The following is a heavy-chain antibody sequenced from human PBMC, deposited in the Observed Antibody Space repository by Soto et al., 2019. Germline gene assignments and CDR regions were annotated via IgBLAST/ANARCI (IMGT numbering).Heavy chain of an antibody. CDR3: ARDTEEGVAVAGKPFDY. J-gene: IGHJ4*02. D-gene: IGHD6-19*01. CDR2: ISAYNGNT. V-gene: IGHV1-18*01. Sequence: QVPLVKSGAEVKKPGASVKVSCKASGYTFTSYGISWVRQAPGQGLEWMGWISAYNGNTNYAQKLQGRVTMTTDTSTSTAYMELRSLRSDDTAVYYCARDTEEGVAVAGKPFDYWGQGTLVAVSS. CDR1: GYTFTSYG.